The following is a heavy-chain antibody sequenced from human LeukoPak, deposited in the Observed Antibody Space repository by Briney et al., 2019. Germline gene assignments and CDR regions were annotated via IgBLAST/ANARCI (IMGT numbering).Heavy chain of an antibody. CDR3: ARDFPKAITIFGVAEGYDAFDI. Sequence: ASVKVSCKASGYTFTSYYMHWVRQAPGQGLEWMGIINPSGGSTSYAQKFQGRVTMTRDTSTSTAYMELRSLRSDDTAVYYCARDFPKAITIFGVAEGYDAFDIWGQGTMVTVSS. V-gene: IGHV1-46*01. D-gene: IGHD3-3*01. CDR2: INPSGGST. J-gene: IGHJ3*02. CDR1: GYTFTSYY.